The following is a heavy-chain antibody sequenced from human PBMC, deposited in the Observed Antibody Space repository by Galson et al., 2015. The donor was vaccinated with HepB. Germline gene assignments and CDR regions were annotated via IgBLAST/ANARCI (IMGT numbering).Heavy chain of an antibody. V-gene: IGHV3-30-3*01. D-gene: IGHD3-16*01. CDR2: ISYGGSNT. CDR1: GFTFSSYA. Sequence: SLRLSCAASGFTFSSYAMHWIRQAPGKGLEWVAVISYGGSNTYYADSVKGRFTISRDNSKNTLYLQMNSLRAEDTAVYYCARDWAKYDVRQYAYNWIDVWGKGTPVTVSS. CDR3: ARDWAKYDVRQYAYNWIDV. J-gene: IGHJ6*04.